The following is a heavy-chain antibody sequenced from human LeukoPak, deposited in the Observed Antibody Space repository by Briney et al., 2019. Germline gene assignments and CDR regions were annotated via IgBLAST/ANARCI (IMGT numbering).Heavy chain of an antibody. CDR2: INHSGST. Sequence: SDTLSLTCAVYGGPFSGYYWSWIRQPPGKGLEWIGEINHSGSTNYNPSLKSRVTISVDSSKNQFSLKLSSVTAADAAVYYCARWEGGSYYDFDYWGQGTLVTVSS. V-gene: IGHV4-34*01. D-gene: IGHD1-26*01. CDR1: GGPFSGYY. J-gene: IGHJ4*02. CDR3: ARWEGGSYYDFDY.